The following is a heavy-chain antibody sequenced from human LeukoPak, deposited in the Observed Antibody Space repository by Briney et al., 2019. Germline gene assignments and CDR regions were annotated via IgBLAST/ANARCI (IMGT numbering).Heavy chain of an antibody. CDR1: GFTFSSYA. J-gene: IGHJ4*02. CDR2: ISYDGSNK. D-gene: IGHD3-16*01. V-gene: IGHV3-30-3*01. Sequence: GGSLRLSCAASGFTFSSYAMHWVRQAPGKGLEWVAVISYDGSNKYYADSVKGRFTISRENSKNTLYLQMNSLRAEDTAVYYCARDEEMITTYYFDYWGQGTLVTVSS. CDR3: ARDEEMITTYYFDY.